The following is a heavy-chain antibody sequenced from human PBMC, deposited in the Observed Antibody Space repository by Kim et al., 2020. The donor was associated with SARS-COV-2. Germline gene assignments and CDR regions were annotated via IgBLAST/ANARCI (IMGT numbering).Heavy chain of an antibody. D-gene: IGHD3-10*01. V-gene: IGHV3-23*01. CDR3: AKGGGRYDLGSRDFDY. CDR1: GFTFSNYA. CDR2: VGTNGRNT. J-gene: IGHJ4*02. Sequence: GGSLRLSCAASGFTFSNYAMNWVRQAPGKGLEWVSSVGTNGRNTYYADSVKGRFTISRDNSKNTLDLQMNSLRAEDTAVYYCAKGGGRYDLGSRDFDYWGQGTLVTVSS.